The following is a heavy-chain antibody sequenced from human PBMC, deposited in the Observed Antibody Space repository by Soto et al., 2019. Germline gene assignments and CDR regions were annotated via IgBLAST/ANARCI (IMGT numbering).Heavy chain of an antibody. D-gene: IGHD6-6*01. CDR3: AKDTLGSRSSALDY. CDR2: ISYDGSNK. CDR1: GFTFSSYG. V-gene: IGHV3-30*18. J-gene: IGHJ4*02. Sequence: MRLSCAASGFTFSSYGMHWVRQAPGKGLEWVAVISYDGSNKYYADSVKGRFTISRDNSKNALYLQMNSLRAEDTAVYYCAKDTLGSRSSALDYWGQGALVTVSS.